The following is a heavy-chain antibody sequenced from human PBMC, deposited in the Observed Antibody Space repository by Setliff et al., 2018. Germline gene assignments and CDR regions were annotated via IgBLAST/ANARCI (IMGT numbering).Heavy chain of an antibody. V-gene: IGHV3-23*01. CDR2: INVGGTNT. Sequence: PGGSLRLSCAASGFTFTSYDMSWVRQAPGKRLEWVSIINVGGTNTYYADSVKGRFTTSRDNSKNTLSLQMSSLRTEDTAIYFCAGQGPIFGSGLIPGFDQWGQGTMVTVSS. CDR1: GFTFTSYD. CDR3: AGQGPIFGSGLIPGFDQ. D-gene: IGHD3-3*01. J-gene: IGHJ4*02.